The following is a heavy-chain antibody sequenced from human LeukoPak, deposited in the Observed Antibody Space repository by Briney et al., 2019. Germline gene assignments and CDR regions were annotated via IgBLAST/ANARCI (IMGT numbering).Heavy chain of an antibody. D-gene: IGHD6-6*01. J-gene: IGHJ4*02. Sequence: GGSLRLLCAPSGFTFSCSSMIWLRQPPARGREWVSSICSSSSSIYYADSVKGRFTISRDTAKNSLYLQMNSLTAEDTAVYYCARAYCSSSGGFCGYWGQGTLVTVSS. CDR3: ARAYCSSSGGFCGY. CDR2: ICSSSSSI. CDR1: GFTFSCSS. V-gene: IGHV3-21*01.